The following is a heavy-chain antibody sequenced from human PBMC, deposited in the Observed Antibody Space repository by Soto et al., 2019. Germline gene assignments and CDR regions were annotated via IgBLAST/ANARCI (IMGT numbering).Heavy chain of an antibody. CDR1: GFIFRNAW. D-gene: IGHD1-26*01. J-gene: IGHJ4*02. V-gene: IGHV3-15*05. Sequence: EGRLVESGGGLVKPEESLRLSCAASGFIFRNAWMNWVRQAPGKGLEWVGRVKSRIDDETTDYAAPVKGRFSITRDDSNSVVYMQLNSQRIWQTAGYCCNTSMGSGVGAFDYWGPGTVVTVSS. CDR3: NTSMGSGVGAFDY. CDR2: VKSRIDDETT.